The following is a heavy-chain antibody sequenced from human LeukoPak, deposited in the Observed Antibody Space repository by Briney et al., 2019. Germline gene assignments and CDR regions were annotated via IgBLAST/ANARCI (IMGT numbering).Heavy chain of an antibody. CDR3: ARHYDSSGSDY. J-gene: IGHJ4*02. D-gene: IGHD3-22*01. CDR2: IYPGDSDT. Sequence: GASLKISSKGSGYSFTTYWIGWVRQMPGKGLEWMGIIYPGDSDTRYSPSFQGQVTISADKSISTAYLQWSSLKASDTAMYYCARHYDSSGSDYWGQGTLVTVSS. V-gene: IGHV5-51*01. CDR1: GYSFTTYW.